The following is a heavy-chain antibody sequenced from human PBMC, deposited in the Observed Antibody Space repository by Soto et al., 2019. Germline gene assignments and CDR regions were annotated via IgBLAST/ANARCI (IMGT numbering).Heavy chain of an antibody. Sequence: ASVKVSCKASGYTFTSYYMHWVRQAPGQGLEWMGIINPSGGSTSHAQKFQGRVTMTRDTSTSTVYMELSSLRSEDTAVYYCARSSGRAYYYYGMDVWGQGTTVTVSS. CDR1: GYTFTSYY. CDR2: INPSGGST. D-gene: IGHD6-19*01. J-gene: IGHJ6*02. CDR3: ARSSGRAYYYYGMDV. V-gene: IGHV1-46*01.